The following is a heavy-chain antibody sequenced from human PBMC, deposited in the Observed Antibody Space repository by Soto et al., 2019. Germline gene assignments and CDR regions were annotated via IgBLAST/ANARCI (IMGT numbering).Heavy chain of an antibody. V-gene: IGHV1-3*01. J-gene: IGHJ5*02. CDR1: GHTFTSYA. CDR2: INAGNGNT. Sequence: ASVKVSCKASGHTFTSYAMHWVRQAPGQRLEWMGWINAGNGNTKYSQKFQGRVTITRDTSASTAYMELSSLSSVDTAVYYCARDSGAGGFDPWGQGTLVTVSS. D-gene: IGHD3-10*01. CDR3: ARDSGAGGFDP.